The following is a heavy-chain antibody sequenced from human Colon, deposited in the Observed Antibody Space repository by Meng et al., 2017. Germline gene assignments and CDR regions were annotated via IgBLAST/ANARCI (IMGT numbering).Heavy chain of an antibody. Sequence: QGPLKGSGPGLVKPSGTLSLTCAVSCGSISSSNWWSWVRQPPGKGLEWIGEIYHSGSTNYNPSLKSRVTISVDKSKTQFSLKLSSVTAADTAVYYCASFPPPGKQWLVTDYWGQGTLVTVSS. V-gene: IGHV4-4*02. CDR1: CGSISSSNW. D-gene: IGHD6-19*01. CDR3: ASFPPPGKQWLVTDY. J-gene: IGHJ4*02. CDR2: IYHSGST.